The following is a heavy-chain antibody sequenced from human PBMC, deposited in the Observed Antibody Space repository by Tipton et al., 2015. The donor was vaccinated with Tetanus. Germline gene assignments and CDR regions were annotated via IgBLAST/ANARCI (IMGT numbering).Heavy chain of an antibody. CDR1: GFTFSSFG. J-gene: IGHJ4*02. D-gene: IGHD6-19*01. CDR3: TRVRYSSGWYPSDY. Sequence: SLRLSCAASGFTFSSFGMHWVRQAPGKGLEWVANIKQDGSETYHVDSVKGRFTISRDNAKNSLYLQMNSLKAEDSAVYYCTRVRYSSGWYPSDYWGQGTLVTVSS. CDR2: IKQDGSET. V-gene: IGHV3-7*01.